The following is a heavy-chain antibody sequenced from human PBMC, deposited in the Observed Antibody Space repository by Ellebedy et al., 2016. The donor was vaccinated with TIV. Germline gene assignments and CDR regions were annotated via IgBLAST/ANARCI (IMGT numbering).Heavy chain of an antibody. Sequence: GESLKISCAASGFSVSSNYVSWVRQAPGKGLEWVSYIYTGDSTYHADSVKGRFTISRDNSKNTVSLQMNSLRVEDTAVYYCARVRSSAFEIWGQGTMATVSS. CDR2: IYTGDST. J-gene: IGHJ3*02. CDR1: GFSVSSNY. CDR3: ARVRSSAFEI. V-gene: IGHV3-53*01.